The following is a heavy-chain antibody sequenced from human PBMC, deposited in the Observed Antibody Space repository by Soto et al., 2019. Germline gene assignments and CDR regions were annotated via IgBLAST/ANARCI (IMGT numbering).Heavy chain of an antibody. D-gene: IGHD5-12*01. Sequence: LGESLKFSCEAAGYSFTSYWNSWLRLMPGKGLEWMRSIDPSDSYTNYSPSFQSPVTSSADKSISTAYPQWSSLKASDTAMYYCARCLGPVWIWYCGMDVWGQGTTVTVCS. CDR1: GYSFTSYW. CDR3: ARCLGPVWIWYCGMDV. V-gene: IGHV5-10-1*01. J-gene: IGHJ6*02. CDR2: IDPSDSYT.